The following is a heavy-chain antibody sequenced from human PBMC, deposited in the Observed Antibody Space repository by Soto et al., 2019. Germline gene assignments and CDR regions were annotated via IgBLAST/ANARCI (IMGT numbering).Heavy chain of an antibody. V-gene: IGHV4-34*01. CDR2: INHSGST. CDR3: ARPGGSGYLRGYYYYGMDV. Sequence: LSLTCAVYGGSFSGYYWSWIRQPPGKGLEWIGEINHSGSTNYNPSLKSRVTISVGTSKNQFSLKLSSVTAADTAVYYCARPGGSGYLRGYYYYGMDVWGQGTTVTVSS. CDR1: GGSFSGYY. D-gene: IGHD3-22*01. J-gene: IGHJ6*02.